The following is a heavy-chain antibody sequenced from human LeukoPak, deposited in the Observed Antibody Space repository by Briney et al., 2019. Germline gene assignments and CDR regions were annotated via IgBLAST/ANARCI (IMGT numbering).Heavy chain of an antibody. Sequence: SVKVSCKASGGTFSSYAISWVRQAPGQGLEWMGGIIPIFGTANYAQKFQGRVTITADKSTSTAYMELSSLRSEDTAVYYCAGVKGYYGSGTFDYWGQGTLVTASS. CDR2: IIPIFGTA. CDR3: AGVKGYYGSGTFDY. CDR1: GGTFSSYA. J-gene: IGHJ4*02. V-gene: IGHV1-69*06. D-gene: IGHD3-10*01.